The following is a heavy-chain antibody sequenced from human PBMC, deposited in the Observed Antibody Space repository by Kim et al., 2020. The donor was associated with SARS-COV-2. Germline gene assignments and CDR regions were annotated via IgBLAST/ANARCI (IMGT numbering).Heavy chain of an antibody. V-gene: IGHV3-48*03. CDR3: ARETVVTPDAFDI. D-gene: IGHD2-21*02. J-gene: IGHJ3*02. Sequence: YADSAKGRFSMSTDNAKNSLYLQMNSLRAEDTAVYFCARETVVTPDAFDIWGQGTMVTVSS.